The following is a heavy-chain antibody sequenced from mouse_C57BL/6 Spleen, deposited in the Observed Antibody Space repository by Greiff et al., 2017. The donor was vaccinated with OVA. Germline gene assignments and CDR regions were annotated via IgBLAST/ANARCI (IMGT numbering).Heavy chain of an antibody. CDR3: AKGFITTVVATNYYAMDY. Sequence: VQLQQSGPELVKPGDSVKISCKASGYSFTGYFMNWVMQSHGKSLEWIGRINPYNGDTFYNHEFQVKATLTVDKSSSTAHMELRSLTSEDSAVYYCAKGFITTVVATNYYAMDYWGQGTSVTVSS. CDR1: GYSFTGYF. CDR2: INPYNGDT. J-gene: IGHJ4*01. D-gene: IGHD1-1*01. V-gene: IGHV1-20*01.